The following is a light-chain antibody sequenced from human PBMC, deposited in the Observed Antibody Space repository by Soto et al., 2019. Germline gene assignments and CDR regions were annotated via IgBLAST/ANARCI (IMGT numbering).Light chain of an antibody. V-gene: IGKV1-5*03. CDR2: KAS. Sequence: IQMTQSPSMLSASVGDRVTITCRASQSISSWLAWYQQKPGKAPKLLIYKASTLESGVPSRFSGSGSGTEFTLTISSLQPDDFATYYCQQYNSLWTFGQGTKVDIK. CDR3: QQYNSLWT. J-gene: IGKJ1*01. CDR1: QSISSW.